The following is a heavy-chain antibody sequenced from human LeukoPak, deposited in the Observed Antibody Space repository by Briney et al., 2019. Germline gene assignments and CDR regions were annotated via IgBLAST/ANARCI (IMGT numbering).Heavy chain of an antibody. CDR1: GYSISSGYY. V-gene: IGHV4-38-2*02. CDR2: IYYSGST. D-gene: IGHD2-2*01. Sequence: SETLSLTCTVSGYSISSGYYWGWIRQPPGKGLEWIESIYYSGSTYYNPSLKSRVTISVDTSKNQFSLKLSSVTAADTAVYYCARESRPSSTSCFDIWGQGTMVTVSS. J-gene: IGHJ3*02. CDR3: ARESRPSSTSCFDI.